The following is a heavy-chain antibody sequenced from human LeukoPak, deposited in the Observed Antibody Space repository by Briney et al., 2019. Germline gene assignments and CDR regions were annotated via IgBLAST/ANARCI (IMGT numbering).Heavy chain of an antibody. J-gene: IGHJ4*02. Sequence: PGGSLRLSCVASGFTFSNYWMSWVRQAPGKGLEWVANIKQAGSEKYYVDSVKGQFTISRGNAKNSVYLQMNSLRAADTAVYYCVRDYCSGVTCYSGYWGQGTLVTVSS. CDR1: GFTFSNYW. D-gene: IGHD2-15*01. V-gene: IGHV3-7*05. CDR2: IKQAGSEK. CDR3: VRDYCSGVTCYSGY.